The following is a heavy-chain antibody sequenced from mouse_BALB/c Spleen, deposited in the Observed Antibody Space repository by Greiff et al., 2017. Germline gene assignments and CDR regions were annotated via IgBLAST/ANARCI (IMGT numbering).Heavy chain of an antibody. D-gene: IGHD2-10*02. CDR2: IWAGGST. V-gene: IGHV2-9*02. Sequence: VHLVESGPGLVAPSQSLSITCTVSGFSLTSYGVHWVRQPPGKGLEWLGVIWAGGSTNYNSALMSRLSISKDNSKSQVFLKMNSLQTDDTAMYYCARYGNYAYAMDYWGQGTSVTVSS. CDR3: ARYGNYAYAMDY. J-gene: IGHJ4*01. CDR1: GFSLTSYG.